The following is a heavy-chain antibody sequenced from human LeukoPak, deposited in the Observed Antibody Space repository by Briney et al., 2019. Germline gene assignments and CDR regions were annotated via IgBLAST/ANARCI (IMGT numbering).Heavy chain of an antibody. CDR1: GFTFSSYG. V-gene: IGHV3-33*01. Sequence: GGSLRLSCAASGFTFSSYGMHWVRQAPGKGLEWVAVIWYDGSNKYYADSVKGRFTISRDSSKNTLYLQMNSLRAEDTAVYYCARAAGLGYCSSTSCPHHYYYYYGMDVWGQGTTVTVSS. CDR2: IWYDGSNK. D-gene: IGHD2-2*01. CDR3: ARAAGLGYCSSTSCPHHYYYYYGMDV. J-gene: IGHJ6*02.